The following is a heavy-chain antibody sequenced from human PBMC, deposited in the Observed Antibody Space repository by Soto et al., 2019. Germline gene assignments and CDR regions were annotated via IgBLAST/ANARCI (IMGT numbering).Heavy chain of an antibody. Sequence: PSETLSLTCNVSGGSISSGDYYWSWIRQPPGKGLEWIGYIYYSGSTYYNPSLKSRVTISVDTAKNQFSLKLSSVTAADTAVYYCARVGATPYYYYGMDVWGQGTTVTVSS. CDR2: IYYSGST. J-gene: IGHJ6*02. CDR3: ARVGATPYYYYGMDV. CDR1: GGSISSGDYY. D-gene: IGHD3-16*01. V-gene: IGHV4-30-4*01.